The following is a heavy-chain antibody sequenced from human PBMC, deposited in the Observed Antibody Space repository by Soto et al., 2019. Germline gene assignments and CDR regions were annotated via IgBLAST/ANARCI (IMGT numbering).Heavy chain of an antibody. CDR2: IYHGGSV. CDR3: ARTFEYYGMDV. D-gene: IGHD3-9*01. Sequence: SETLSVSCTVSGYSMTSGYYWGWVRQPPWKVLEWLGSIYHGGSVYYNPSLKSRVAISLDTSKNHFSLDLTSVTAADTAVYYCARTFEYYGMDVWGQGTTVT. V-gene: IGHV4-38-2*02. CDR1: GYSMTSGYY. J-gene: IGHJ6*02.